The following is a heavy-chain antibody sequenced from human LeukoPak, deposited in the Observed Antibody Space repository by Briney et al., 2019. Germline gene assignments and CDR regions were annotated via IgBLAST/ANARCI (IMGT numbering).Heavy chain of an antibody. D-gene: IGHD3-10*01. CDR2: ISGSGGST. J-gene: IGHJ4*02. Sequence: GGSLRLSCAASGFTFSSYGMSWVRQAPGKGLEWVSAISGSGGSTYYADSVKGRFTISRDNSKNTLYLQMNSLRAEDTAVYYCAKSLSYYGSGSYFDYWGQGTLVTVSS. V-gene: IGHV3-23*01. CDR1: GFTFSSYG. CDR3: AKSLSYYGSGSYFDY.